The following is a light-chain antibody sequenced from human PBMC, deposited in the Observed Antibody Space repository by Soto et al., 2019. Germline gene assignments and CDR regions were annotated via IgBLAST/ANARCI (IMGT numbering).Light chain of an antibody. J-gene: IGKJ2*01. V-gene: IGKV1-5*03. CDR3: QQYKYMSYT. CDR1: ESVSNY. CDR2: KAS. Sequence: DIQMTQSPSTLSASVGDRVTITCRATESVSNYLAWYQQKPGKAPILLIYKASSLESGVPSRFSGSGSETEFTLTIASLQPDDFATYYCQQYKYMSYTFGQGTKVEIK.